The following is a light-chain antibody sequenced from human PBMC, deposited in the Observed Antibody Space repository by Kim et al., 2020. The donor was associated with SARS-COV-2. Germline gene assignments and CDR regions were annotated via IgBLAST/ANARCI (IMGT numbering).Light chain of an antibody. V-gene: IGKV3-15*01. Sequence: SLSPGATPPPSSSPSLSVTCSSASHQQHPLQPPRLLSYAASTTATGLPASFSGSWSGTDFTLTISILQSEDFAVYYCQQYNTWWTFGQGTQVDIK. J-gene: IGKJ1*01. CDR3: QQYNTWWT. CDR2: AAS. CDR1: LSVTCS.